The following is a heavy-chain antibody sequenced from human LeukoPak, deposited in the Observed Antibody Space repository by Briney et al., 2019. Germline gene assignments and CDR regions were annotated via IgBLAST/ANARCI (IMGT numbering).Heavy chain of an antibody. D-gene: IGHD5-18*01. J-gene: IGHJ3*02. V-gene: IGHV3-53*01. CDR3: ARVDGYRDAFDI. CDR2: IYSGGST. CDR1: GGSVNSGGYY. Sequence: ETLSLTCTVSGGSVNSGGYYWSWVRQAPGKGLEWVSVIYSGGSTYYADSVKGRFTISRDNSKNTLYLQMNSLRAEDTAVYYCARVDGYRDAFDIWGQGTMVTVSS.